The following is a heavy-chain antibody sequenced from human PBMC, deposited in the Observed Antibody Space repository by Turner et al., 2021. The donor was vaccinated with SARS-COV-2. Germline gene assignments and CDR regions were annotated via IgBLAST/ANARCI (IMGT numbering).Heavy chain of an antibody. J-gene: IGHJ6*02. CDR2: ISWNSGSI. CDR1: GFTFDDYV. D-gene: IGHD3-10*01. V-gene: IGHV3-9*01. Sequence: EVQLVESGGGLVQPGRSLTLSGSASGFTFDDYVMHWVRQAPGKGLEWVSGISWNSGSIVYADSVKGRFTISRDNAKNSLYLQMNSLRAEDTALYYCAKDMVRGVIYYYYGMDVWGQGTTVTVSS. CDR3: AKDMVRGVIYYYYGMDV.